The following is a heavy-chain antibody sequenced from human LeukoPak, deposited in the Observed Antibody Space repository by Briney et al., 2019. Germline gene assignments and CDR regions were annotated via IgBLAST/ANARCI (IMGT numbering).Heavy chain of an antibody. J-gene: IGHJ4*02. V-gene: IGHV3-7*01. CDR1: GFTFRRHW. Sequence: GGSLRLSCAASGFTFRRHWMSWVRQAPGKGPEWVAHIKQDGTEYYVDSVKGRFIISRDNAKNSLYLQMNSLRAEDTAVYTCVRGPDYGDRLDYFDSLRQGTLVTVSS. CDR3: VRGPDYGDRLDYFDS. D-gene: IGHD4-17*01. CDR2: IKQDGTE.